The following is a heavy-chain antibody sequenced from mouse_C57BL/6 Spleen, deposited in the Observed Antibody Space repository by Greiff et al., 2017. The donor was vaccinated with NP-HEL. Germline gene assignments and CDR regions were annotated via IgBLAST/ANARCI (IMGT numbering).Heavy chain of an antibody. CDR2: IDPSDSYT. D-gene: IGHD2-1*01. CDR1: GYTFTSYW. CDR3: ARCLYGNSWFAY. Sequence: QVQLQQPGAELVRPGTSVKLSCKASGYTFTSYWMHWVKQRPGQGLEWIGVIDPSDSYTNYNQTFKGKATLTVDTSSSTAYMQLSSLTSEDSAVYYCARCLYGNSWFAYWGQGTLVTVSA. J-gene: IGHJ3*01. V-gene: IGHV1-59*01.